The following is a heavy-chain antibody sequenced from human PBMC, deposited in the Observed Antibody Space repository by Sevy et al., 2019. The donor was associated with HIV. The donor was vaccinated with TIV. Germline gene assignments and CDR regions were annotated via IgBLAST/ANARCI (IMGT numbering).Heavy chain of an antibody. Sequence: GGSLRLSCAASGFTFSKYSMSWVRQPPGKGLEWVSTLSFGCGEINYADSVKGRFTISRDNSKSSVYLQMNNLRAEDTAVYYCARERQDIVVVVAARGGFDYWGQGTLVTVSS. V-gene: IGHV3-23*01. CDR1: GFTFSKYS. CDR2: LSFGCGEI. D-gene: IGHD2-15*01. J-gene: IGHJ4*02. CDR3: ARERQDIVVVVAARGGFDY.